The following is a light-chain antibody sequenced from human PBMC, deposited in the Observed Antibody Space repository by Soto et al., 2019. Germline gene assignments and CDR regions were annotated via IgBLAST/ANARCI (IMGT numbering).Light chain of an antibody. CDR2: DAS. Sequence: DIQRTQSPSSLSASVGDRVTITCQASHDIKKFLNWFQEKPGKAPKLLIFDASNLQTGVPSRFSGSGSGTHFTFTISSLQPEDIATYYCQRYDSVPPTFGQGTRLDIK. CDR1: HDIKKF. CDR3: QRYDSVPPT. J-gene: IGKJ5*01. V-gene: IGKV1-33*01.